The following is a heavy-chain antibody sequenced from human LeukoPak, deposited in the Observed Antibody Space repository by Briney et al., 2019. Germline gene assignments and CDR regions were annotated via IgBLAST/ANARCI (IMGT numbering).Heavy chain of an antibody. CDR3: AKDPGKFWSGHDY. J-gene: IGHJ4*02. CDR1: GFTFSSHA. CDR2: LSGSGDST. Sequence: PGGSLRLSCEASGFTFSSHAMSWVRQAPGKGLEWVSGLSGSGDSTYYAGSVRGRFTISRDNSKNTLHLQMNSLRAEDTAVYYCAKDPGKFWSGHDYWGQGTLVTVSS. D-gene: IGHD3-3*01. V-gene: IGHV3-23*01.